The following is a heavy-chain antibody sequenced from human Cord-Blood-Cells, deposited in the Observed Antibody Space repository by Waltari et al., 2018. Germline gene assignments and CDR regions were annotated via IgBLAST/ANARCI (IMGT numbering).Heavy chain of an antibody. CDR3: ARETEAGKGGSYFDY. CDR1: GFTVSGNY. CDR2: IYSGGST. J-gene: IGHJ4*02. V-gene: IGHV3-53*01. Sequence: EVQLVESGGGLIQPGGSLRLSCAASGFTVSGNYMSWVRQAPGKGLEWVSVIYSGGSTYYADSVKGRFTISRDNSKNTLYLQMNSLRAEDTAVYYCARETEAGKGGSYFDYWGQGTLVTVSS. D-gene: IGHD1-26*01.